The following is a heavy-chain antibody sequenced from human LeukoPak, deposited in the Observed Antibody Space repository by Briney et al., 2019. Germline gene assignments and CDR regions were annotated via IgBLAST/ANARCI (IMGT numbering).Heavy chain of an antibody. CDR2: IKQDGSEK. CDR3: ARDNPTVTLDY. CDR1: GFTFSQYS. D-gene: IGHD4-11*01. J-gene: IGHJ4*02. V-gene: IGHV3-7*01. Sequence: PGGSLRLSCAASGFTFSQYSMNWVRQAPGKGLEWVANIKQDGSEKYYVDSVKGRFTISRDNAKNSLYLQMNSLRAEDTAVYYCARDNPTVTLDYWGQGTLVTVSS.